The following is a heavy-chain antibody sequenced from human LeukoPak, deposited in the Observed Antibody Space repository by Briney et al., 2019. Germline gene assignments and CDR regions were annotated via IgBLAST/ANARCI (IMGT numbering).Heavy chain of an antibody. CDR1: GGSFSGYY. J-gene: IGHJ6*02. CDR3: ASILAWGQHYYYYGMDV. V-gene: IGHV4-34*01. D-gene: IGHD3-16*01. Sequence: PSETLSLTCAVYGGSFSGYYWSWIRQPPGKGLEWIGEINHSGSTNYNPSLKSRVTMSVDTSKNQFSLKLSSVTAADTAVYYCASILAWGQHYYYYGMDVWGQGTTVTVSS. CDR2: INHSGST.